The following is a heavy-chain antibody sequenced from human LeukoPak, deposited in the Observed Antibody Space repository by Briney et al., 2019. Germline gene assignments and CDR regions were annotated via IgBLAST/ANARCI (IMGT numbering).Heavy chain of an antibody. D-gene: IGHD5-12*01. V-gene: IGHV3-30-3*01. Sequence: PRRSLRLSCAASGFTFSTYAMHCVRQAPGKGREWVSLISCEGSNRYYADSVKGEFTISRDNSKITVYLQINNLRAEDPDVYYCASGRFRGYGLGWAYFDYWGQGTLVTVSS. CDR2: ISCEGSNR. J-gene: IGHJ4*02. CDR3: ASGRFRGYGLGWAYFDY. CDR1: GFTFSTYA.